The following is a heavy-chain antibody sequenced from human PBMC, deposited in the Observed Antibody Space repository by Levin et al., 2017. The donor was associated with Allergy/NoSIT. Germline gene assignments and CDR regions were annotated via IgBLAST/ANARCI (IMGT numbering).Heavy chain of an antibody. CDR1: GFTFSSYG. D-gene: IGHD4-17*01. CDR3: ARDANDYGDYVGDY. V-gene: IGHV3-33*01. J-gene: IGHJ4*02. CDR2: IWYDGSNK. Sequence: SCAASGFTFSSYGMHWVRQAPGKGLEWVAVIWYDGSNKYYADSVKGRFTISRDNSKNTLYLQMNSLRAEDTAVYYCARDANDYGDYVGDYWGQGTLVTVSS.